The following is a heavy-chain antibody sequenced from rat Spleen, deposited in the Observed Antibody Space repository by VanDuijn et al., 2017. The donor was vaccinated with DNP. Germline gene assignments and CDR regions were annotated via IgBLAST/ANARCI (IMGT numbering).Heavy chain of an antibody. V-gene: IGHV2-19*01. J-gene: IGHJ2*01. D-gene: IGHD1-11*01. Sequence: QVQLKESGPGLVQPSQTLSLTCTVSGFSLTNYHVNWVRQPPGKGLEWMGRIQSGGNTDYNSALKSRLRISRDTSKRQVFLNMNSLQTEDTAIYFCTREGYGGSPDYWGQGVMVTVSS. CDR3: TREGYGGSPDY. CDR1: GFSLTNYH. CDR2: IQSGGNT.